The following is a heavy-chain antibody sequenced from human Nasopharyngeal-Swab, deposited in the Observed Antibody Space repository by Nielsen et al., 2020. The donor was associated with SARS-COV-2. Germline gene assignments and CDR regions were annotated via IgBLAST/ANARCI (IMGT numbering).Heavy chain of an antibody. CDR2: INPSGGGT. CDR1: GYTFTTYY. J-gene: IGHJ6*02. Sequence: ASVKVSCKASGYTFTTYYIHWVRQAPGQGLEWMGIINPSGGGTNYAQKFKGRAPLTGDPSPGTVYMELNSLRSEDTAVYSCARVLPFRITGTSGMDVWGQGTTVTVSS. V-gene: IGHV1-46*01. D-gene: IGHD1-7*01. CDR3: ARVLPFRITGTSGMDV.